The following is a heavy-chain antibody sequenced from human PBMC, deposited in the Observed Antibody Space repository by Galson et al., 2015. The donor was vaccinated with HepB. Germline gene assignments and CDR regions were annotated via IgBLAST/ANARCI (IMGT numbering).Heavy chain of an antibody. J-gene: IGHJ1*01. D-gene: IGHD3-22*01. Sequence: SLRLSCAASGFTFGDYAMSWFRQAPGKGLEWVGFIRSKAYGGTTEYAASVKGRLTISRDDSKSIAYLQMNSLKTEETAVYYFTRGYYYDSSGYYYVGYFQHWGQGTLVTVSS. CDR3: TRGYYYDSSGYYYVGYFQH. CDR1: GFTFGDYA. CDR2: IRSKAYGGTT. V-gene: IGHV3-49*03.